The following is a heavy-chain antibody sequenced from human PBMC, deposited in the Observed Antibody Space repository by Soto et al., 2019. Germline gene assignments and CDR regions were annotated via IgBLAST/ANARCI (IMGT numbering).Heavy chain of an antibody. CDR3: ASSAEAYGSGSYRKYNWFDP. CDR2: ISSSSSYT. V-gene: IGHV3-11*06. CDR1: GFTFSDYY. Sequence: QVQLVESGGGLVKPGGSLRLSCAASGFTFSDYYMSWIRQAPGKGLEWVSYISSSSSYTNYADSVKGRFTISRDNAKNSLYLQMNSLRAEDTAVYYCASSAEAYGSGSYRKYNWFDPWGQGTLVTVSS. J-gene: IGHJ5*02. D-gene: IGHD3-10*01.